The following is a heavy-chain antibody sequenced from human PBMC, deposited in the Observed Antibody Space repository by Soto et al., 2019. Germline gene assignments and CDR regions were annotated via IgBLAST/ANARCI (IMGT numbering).Heavy chain of an antibody. D-gene: IGHD2-21*01. Sequence: EVQLVESGGGLVQPGGSLRLSCAASGFTFSSYAMHWVRQAPGKGLEYVSAITSNGGNTDYASSVKGRFTISIVNSKNTLYLHMGSLRAEDMAVYYCARRIPFGYAMDVWGQGTTVTVSS. CDR1: GFTFSSYA. J-gene: IGHJ6*02. CDR3: ARRIPFGYAMDV. CDR2: ITSNGGNT. V-gene: IGHV3-64*01.